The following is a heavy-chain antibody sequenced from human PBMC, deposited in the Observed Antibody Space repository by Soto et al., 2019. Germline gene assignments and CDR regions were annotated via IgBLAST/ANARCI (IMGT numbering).Heavy chain of an antibody. CDR1: GFTFSSYA. Sequence: SLRLSCAASGFTFSSYAMSWVRQAPGKGLEWVSAISGSGGSTYYADSVKGRFTISRDNSKNTLYLQMNSLRAEDTAVYYCAKETYYYGSRIRYGMDVWGQGTTVTVSS. D-gene: IGHD3-10*01. CDR2: ISGSGGST. V-gene: IGHV3-23*01. J-gene: IGHJ6*02. CDR3: AKETYYYGSRIRYGMDV.